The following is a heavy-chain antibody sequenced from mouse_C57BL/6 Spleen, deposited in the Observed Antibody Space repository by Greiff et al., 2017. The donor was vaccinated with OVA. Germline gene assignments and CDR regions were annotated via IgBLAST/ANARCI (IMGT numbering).Heavy chain of an antibody. V-gene: IGHV1-26*01. J-gene: IGHJ2*01. D-gene: IGHD2-2*01. CDR1: GYTFTDYY. Sequence: VQLQQSGPELVKPGASVKISCQASGYTFTDYYMNWVKQSHGKSLEWIGDINPHNGGTSYKPKFKGKDTLPVDKFSRTAYMELRCLTSKYAAVDYCARSGGRLYFDYWGQGTTRTVSS. CDR2: INPHNGGT. CDR3: ARSGGRLYFDY.